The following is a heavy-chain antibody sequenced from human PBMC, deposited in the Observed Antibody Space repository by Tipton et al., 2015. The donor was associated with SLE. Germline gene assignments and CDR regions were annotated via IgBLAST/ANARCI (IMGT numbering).Heavy chain of an antibody. D-gene: IGHD3-16*01. V-gene: IGHV4-61*02. CDR2: IYPSGST. CDR3: ARLGTGRGMSGTYYFDY. J-gene: IGHJ4*02. CDR1: GGSISSGSYY. Sequence: TLSLTCTVSGGSISSGSYYWSWIRQPAGKGLEWIGRIYPSGSTNYNPSLKSRVTISVHTSKNQFSLKLSSVTAADTAVYFCARLGTGRGMSGTYYFDYWGQGTLVTVSS.